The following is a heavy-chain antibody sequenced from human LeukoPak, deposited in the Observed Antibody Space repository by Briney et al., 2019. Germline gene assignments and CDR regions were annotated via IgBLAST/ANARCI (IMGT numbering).Heavy chain of an antibody. CDR1: GGSFSGYY. CDR2: INHSGST. V-gene: IGHV4-34*01. D-gene: IGHD2-2*03. CDR3: ARRGYCSSTSCYGYYYYGMDV. Sequence: PSETLSLTCAVYGGSFSGYYWSWIRQPPGKGLEWIGEINHSGSTNYNPSLKSRVTISVDTSKNQFSLKLSSVTAADTAVYYCARRGYCSSTSCYGYYYYGMDVWGQETTVTVSS. J-gene: IGHJ6*02.